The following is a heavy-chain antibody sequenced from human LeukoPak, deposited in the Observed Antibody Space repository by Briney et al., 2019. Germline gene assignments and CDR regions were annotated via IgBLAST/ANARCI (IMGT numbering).Heavy chain of an antibody. CDR3: ARGPVAAAGIRY. J-gene: IGHJ4*02. Sequence: SETLSLTCNVSGYSISSGYYWAWFRQPPGKGLEWIGSIHAVGSLSFNPSLRSRVTISKDTSKNQFSLKLSSVTAADTAVYYCARGPVAAAGIRYWGQGTLVTVSS. CDR2: IHAVGSL. CDR1: GYSISSGYY. V-gene: IGHV4-38-2*02. D-gene: IGHD6-13*01.